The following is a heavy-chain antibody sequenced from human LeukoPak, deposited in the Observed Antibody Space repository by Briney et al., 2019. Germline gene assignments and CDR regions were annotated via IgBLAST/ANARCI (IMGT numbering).Heavy chain of an antibody. J-gene: IGHJ4*02. V-gene: IGHV3-30*02. Sequence: GGSLRLSCEASGFTFSTYGMHWVRQAPGKGLEWVAVIWYDGSNKYYADSVKGRFTISRDNSKNTLYLQMNSLRAEDTAVYYCAKDRSVTMISAMNFWGQGTLVTVSS. CDR3: AKDRSVTMISAMNF. CDR1: GFTFSTYG. CDR2: IWYDGSNK. D-gene: IGHD3-22*01.